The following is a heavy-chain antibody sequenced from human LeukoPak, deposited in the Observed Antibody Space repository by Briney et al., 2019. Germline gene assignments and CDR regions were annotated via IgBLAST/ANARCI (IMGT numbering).Heavy chain of an antibody. CDR3: ARDPDYYDSSGYGPDAFDY. D-gene: IGHD3-22*01. Sequence: SVKVSCKASGYTFTGYYMHWVRQAPGQGLEWMGGIIPIFGTANYAQKFQGRVTITADKSTSTAYMELSSLRSEDTAVYYCARDPDYYDSSGYGPDAFDYWGQGTLVTVSS. CDR2: IIPIFGTA. CDR1: GYTFTGYY. V-gene: IGHV1-69*06. J-gene: IGHJ4*02.